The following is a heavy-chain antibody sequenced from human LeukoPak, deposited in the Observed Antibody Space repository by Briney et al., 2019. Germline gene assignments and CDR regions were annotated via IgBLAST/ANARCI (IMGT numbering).Heavy chain of an antibody. CDR1: GGTFSSYA. CDR3: ARVVWTIAVAGTGTYDY. Sequence: SVKVSCKASGGTFSSYAISWVRQAPGQGLEWMGGIIPIFGTANYAQKLQGRVTMTTDTSTSTAYMELRSLRSDDTAVYYCARVVWTIAVAGTGTYDYWGQGTLVTVSS. CDR2: IIPIFGTA. J-gene: IGHJ4*02. V-gene: IGHV1-69*05. D-gene: IGHD6-19*01.